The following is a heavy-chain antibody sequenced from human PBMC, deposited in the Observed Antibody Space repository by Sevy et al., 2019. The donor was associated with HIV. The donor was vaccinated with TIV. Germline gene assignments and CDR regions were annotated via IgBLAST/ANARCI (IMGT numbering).Heavy chain of an antibody. CDR3: ARVGYCRGGTCFSGFYYAMDV. J-gene: IGHJ6*02. CDR2: VYSGGAT. CDR1: GFTLTNEF. V-gene: IGHV3-53*01. Sequence: GGSLRLSCAVSGFTLTNEFFSWVRQAPGKGLEWVAVVYSGGATYYADSVKGRFTISRDKSKSTLYLQMKSLGAEDTAVYYCARVGYCRGGTCFSGFYYAMDVWGQGTTVTVS. D-gene: IGHD2-15*01.